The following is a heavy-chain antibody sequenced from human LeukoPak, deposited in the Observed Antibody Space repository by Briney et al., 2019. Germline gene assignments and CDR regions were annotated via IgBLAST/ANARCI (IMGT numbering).Heavy chain of an antibody. CDR3: TTGTRGYCTNGVCLGYYYYYMDV. Sequence: GGSLRLSCAASGFTFSSYSMNWVRQAPGKGLEWVSSINSSSSYIYYADSVKGRFTISRDNAKNSLYLQMNSLKTEDTAVYYCTTGTRGYCTNGVCLGYYYYYMDVWGKGTTVTVSS. V-gene: IGHV3-21*03. J-gene: IGHJ6*03. D-gene: IGHD2-8*01. CDR1: GFTFSSYS. CDR2: INSSSSYI.